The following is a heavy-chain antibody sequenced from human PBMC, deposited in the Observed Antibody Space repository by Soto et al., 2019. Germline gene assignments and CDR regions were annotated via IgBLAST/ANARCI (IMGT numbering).Heavy chain of an antibody. D-gene: IGHD3-3*01. V-gene: IGHV3-7*01. CDR3: ARYDFWSGYNPPLDY. CDR2: IKQDGSEK. J-gene: IGHJ4*02. Sequence: EVQLVESGGGLVQPGGSLRLSCAASGFTFSSYWMSWVRQAPGKGLEWVANIKQDGSEKYYVDSVKGRFTISRDNAKNSLYLQMNSLRAEDTAVYYCARYDFWSGYNPPLDYWGQGTLVTVSS. CDR1: GFTFSSYW.